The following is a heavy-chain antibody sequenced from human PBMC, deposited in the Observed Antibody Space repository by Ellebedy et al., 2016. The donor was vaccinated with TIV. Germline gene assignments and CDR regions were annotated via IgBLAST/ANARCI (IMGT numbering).Heavy chain of an antibody. CDR1: GYSFTSYY. Sequence: ASVKVSCKASGYSFTSYYFSWVRQAPGQGLEWMGWISGYTGNTNYARKFMGRVIMTTDTSTNTAYMELRTLTTDYTAMFYGARYAGSYADYWGQGTPVTVSS. D-gene: IGHD1-26*01. V-gene: IGHV1-18*01. CDR3: ARYAGSYADY. J-gene: IGHJ4*02. CDR2: ISGYTGNT.